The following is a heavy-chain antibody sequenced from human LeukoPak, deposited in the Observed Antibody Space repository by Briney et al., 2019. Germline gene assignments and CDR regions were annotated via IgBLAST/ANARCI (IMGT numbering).Heavy chain of an antibody. V-gene: IGHV3-53*01. CDR2: IYSGGGT. Sequence: GGSLRLSCAASGLTVNTNYMSWVRQAPGEGLEWVSVIYSGGGTYYADSVKGRFTISRDNYKNTLYLQMNSLRAEDTAVYYCARSNGDWFPLEYWGRGTLVTVSS. J-gene: IGHJ4*02. CDR3: ARSNGDWFPLEY. CDR1: GLTVNTNY. D-gene: IGHD3-9*01.